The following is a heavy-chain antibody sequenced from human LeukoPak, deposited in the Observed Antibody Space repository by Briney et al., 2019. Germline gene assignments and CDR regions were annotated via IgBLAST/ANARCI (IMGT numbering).Heavy chain of an antibody. CDR2: ISYDGSDE. Sequence: PGKSLRLSCAPSVFTFISHAMHCVRHAPGKGLEWVSIISYDGSDEKFADSLKGRFTLSRDNSTNVVFLHTNSLRAADPAVYYCARDHGATLLRGVTNYLDYWGQETLVSVSS. V-gene: IGHV3-30*04. J-gene: IGHJ4*02. CDR1: VFTFISHA. CDR3: ARDHGATLLRGVTNYLDY. D-gene: IGHD3-10*01.